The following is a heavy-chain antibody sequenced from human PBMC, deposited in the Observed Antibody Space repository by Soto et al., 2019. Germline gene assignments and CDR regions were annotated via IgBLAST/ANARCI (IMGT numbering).Heavy chain of an antibody. V-gene: IGHV3-48*01. CDR2: ISSSSSTI. CDR1: GFTFSSYS. J-gene: IGHJ5*02. CDR3: ARGSQLELRA. D-gene: IGHD1-7*01. Sequence: EVQLVESGGGLVQPGGSLRLSCAASGFTFSSYSMNWVRQAPGKGLEWVSYISSSSSTIYYADSVKGRFTISRDNAKNSLYLQMNSLRAEDTAVYYCARGSQLELRAWGQGTLVTVSS.